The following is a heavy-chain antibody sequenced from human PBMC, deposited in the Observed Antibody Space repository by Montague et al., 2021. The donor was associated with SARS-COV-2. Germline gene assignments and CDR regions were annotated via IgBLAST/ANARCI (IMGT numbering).Heavy chain of an antibody. CDR3: ARVSKQHIVVVIAIVYYYYMDV. CDR1: GGSFSGYY. D-gene: IGHD2-21*01. V-gene: IGHV4-34*01. J-gene: IGHJ6*03. CDR2: INHSGST. Sequence: SETLSLTCAVYGGSFSGYYWSWIRQPPGKGLEWIGEINHSGSTNYNPSLKSRVTISVDTSKNQFSLKLGSVTAADTAVYYCARVSKQHIVVVIAIVYYYYMDVWGKGTTVTVSS.